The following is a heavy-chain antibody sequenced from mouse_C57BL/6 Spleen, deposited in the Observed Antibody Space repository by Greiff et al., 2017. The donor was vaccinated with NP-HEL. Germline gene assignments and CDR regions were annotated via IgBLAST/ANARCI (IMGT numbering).Heavy chain of an antibody. CDR3: ARNPYYYGSSYYFDY. Sequence: VKVEESGPGLVAPSQSLSITCTVSGFSLTSYAISWVRQPPGKGLEWLGVIWTGGGTNYNSALKSRLSISKDNSKSQVFLKMNSLQTDDTARYYCARNPYYYGSSYYFDYWGQGTTLTVSS. J-gene: IGHJ2*01. CDR2: IWTGGGT. D-gene: IGHD1-1*01. CDR1: GFSLTSYA. V-gene: IGHV2-9-1*01.